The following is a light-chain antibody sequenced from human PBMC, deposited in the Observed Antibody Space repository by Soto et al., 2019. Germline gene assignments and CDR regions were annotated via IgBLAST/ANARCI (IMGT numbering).Light chain of an antibody. Sequence: QSVLTQPPSASGTPGQRVTISCSGTRSNIGTNAVNWYQQLPGTAPKLLMYRNNQRPSGVPDRFSGSMSGTSASLAISGLQSDDEADYYCAAWDDSLNGVAFGGGTKLTVL. CDR3: AAWDDSLNGVA. J-gene: IGLJ3*02. CDR2: RNN. V-gene: IGLV1-44*01. CDR1: RSNIGTNA.